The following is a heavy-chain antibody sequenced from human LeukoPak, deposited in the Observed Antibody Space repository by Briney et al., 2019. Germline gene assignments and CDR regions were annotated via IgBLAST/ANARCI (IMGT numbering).Heavy chain of an antibody. CDR3: ARLANRDGYNIGY. V-gene: IGHV5-51*01. CDR2: IYPGDSDT. CDR1: GYSFTSYW. J-gene: IGHJ4*02. D-gene: IGHD5-24*01. Sequence: GESLKISCKGSGYSFTSYWIGWVRQMPGKGLEWMGIIYPGDSDTRYSPSFQGQVTISADKSISTAYLPWSSLKASDNAMYYCARLANRDGYNIGYWGQGTLVTVSS.